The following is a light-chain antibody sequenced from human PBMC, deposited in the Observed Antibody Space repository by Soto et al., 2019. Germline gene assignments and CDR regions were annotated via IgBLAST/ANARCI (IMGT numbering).Light chain of an antibody. CDR3: QQYNNWPWT. CDR1: QSVSSN. J-gene: IGKJ1*01. Sequence: EIVMTQSPATLSVSPGERATLSCRASQSVSSNLAWYQQKPGQAPRLLIYGASTRATGIPARFSGSGSGTEFTLTLSSLQSEDFAVYYCQQYNNWPWTFGQGPKVEIK. CDR2: GAS. V-gene: IGKV3-15*01.